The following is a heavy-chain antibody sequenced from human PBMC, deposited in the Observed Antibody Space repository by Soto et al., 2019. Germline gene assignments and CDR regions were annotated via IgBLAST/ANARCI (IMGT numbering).Heavy chain of an antibody. V-gene: IGHV3-48*01. D-gene: IGHD6-19*01. Sequence: EVQLVESGGSLVQRGGSLRLSCAASVFSFSSFSMNWVRQAPGRGMEWISYIGGGGRLISYADSVKGRFAISRDNAQNSLYLQMDSLRVEDTAVYYCARDLGWAFDCWRQGTLVTVSS. CDR1: VFSFSSFS. CDR2: IGGGGRLI. J-gene: IGHJ4*02. CDR3: ARDLGWAFDC.